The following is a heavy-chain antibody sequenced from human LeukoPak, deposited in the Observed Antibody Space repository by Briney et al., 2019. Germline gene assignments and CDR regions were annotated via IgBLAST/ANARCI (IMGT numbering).Heavy chain of an antibody. Sequence: GGSLRLSCAASGFTFEASAMSWVRQAPGKGLEWVAVITGGGESTYYADSVKGRFTISRDNSKKTLFLQVNSLRAEDTAVYYCAKTVTTDYAFDIWGQGTMVTVSS. CDR3: AKTVTTDYAFDI. CDR1: GFTFEASA. CDR2: ITGGGEST. V-gene: IGHV3-23*01. D-gene: IGHD4-17*01. J-gene: IGHJ3*02.